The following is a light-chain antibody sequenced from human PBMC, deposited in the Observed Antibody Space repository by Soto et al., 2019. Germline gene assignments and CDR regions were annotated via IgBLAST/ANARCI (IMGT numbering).Light chain of an antibody. J-gene: IGLJ2*01. CDR3: QSYDSSLSVV. V-gene: IGLV1-40*01. CDR2: VNS. Sequence: QAVVTQPPSVSGAPGQRVTISCTGSSSNIGAGYDVHWYQQLPGTAPKLLIYVNSNRPSGVPDRFSCSKSGTSASLAITGLQAEDEADYYCQSYDSSLSVVFGGGTKLTVL. CDR1: SSNIGAGYD.